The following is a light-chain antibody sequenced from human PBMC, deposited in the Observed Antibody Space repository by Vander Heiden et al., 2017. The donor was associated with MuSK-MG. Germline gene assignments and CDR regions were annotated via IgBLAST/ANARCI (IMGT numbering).Light chain of an antibody. V-gene: IGKV1-17*01. CDR2: GAS. Sequence: EIQMTQSPSSLSASVGDRVTITCRASQTIRNDLNWYQQKPGEAPKRLIYGASSLQSGVPSRFSGSGFGTEFTLTITRVQPEDVAVYYCLQHTSYPLTFGGGTRVEIK. J-gene: IGKJ4*01. CDR1: QTIRND. CDR3: LQHTSYPLT.